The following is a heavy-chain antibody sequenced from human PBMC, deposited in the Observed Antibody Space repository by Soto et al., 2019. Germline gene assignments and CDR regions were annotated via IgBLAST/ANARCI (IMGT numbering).Heavy chain of an antibody. CDR1: GFTFSNAW. D-gene: IGHD3-16*02. CDR2: IKSKADGGTT. J-gene: IGHJ4*02. Sequence: EVQLVESGGGLVKPGGSLRLSCAASGFTFSNAWMSWVRQAPGKGLEWVGRIKSKADGGTTDYAAPVKGRFTISRDDSKNTLYLQMNSLKTEDTAVYYCTTGSYQNQSKYRNRGANWGQGTLVTVSS. CDR3: TTGSYQNQSKYRNRGAN. V-gene: IGHV3-15*01.